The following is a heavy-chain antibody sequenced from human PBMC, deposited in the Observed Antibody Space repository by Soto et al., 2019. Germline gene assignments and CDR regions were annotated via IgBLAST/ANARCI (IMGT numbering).Heavy chain of an antibody. J-gene: IGHJ5*02. V-gene: IGHV3-30*02. Sequence: GGSLRLSCAASGNIFTGYGMHWVRQPPGKGLEWVAVIRYDGSNIFYADSVKGRFTISRDNSKNTLYLQMNSLRAEDTAVYYCARDSTYYYDSSGYDWFDPWGQGTLVTVSS. CDR3: ARDSTYYYDSSGYDWFDP. CDR1: GNIFTGYG. D-gene: IGHD3-22*01. CDR2: IRYDGSNI.